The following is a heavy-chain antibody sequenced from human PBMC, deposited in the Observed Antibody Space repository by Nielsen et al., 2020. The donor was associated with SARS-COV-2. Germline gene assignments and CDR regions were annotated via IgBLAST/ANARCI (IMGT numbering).Heavy chain of an antibody. V-gene: IGHV3-33*01. CDR3: ARDLDSGYDYWFDP. D-gene: IGHD5-12*01. CDR1: GFTFSSYG. CDR2: IWYDGSNK. Sequence: GGSLRLSCAASGFTFSSYGMHWVRQAPGKGLEWVAVIWYDGSNKYYADSVKGRFTISRDNAKNSLYLQMNSLRAEDTALYHCARDLDSGYDYWFDPWGQGTLVTVSS. J-gene: IGHJ5*02.